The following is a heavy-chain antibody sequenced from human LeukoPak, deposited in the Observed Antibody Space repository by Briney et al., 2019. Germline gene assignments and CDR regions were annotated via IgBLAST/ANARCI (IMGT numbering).Heavy chain of an antibody. J-gene: IGHJ6*04. Sequence: SVKVSCKASGGTFSSYAISWVRQAPGQGLEWIGGIIPIFGTANYAQKFQGRVTITADKSTSTAYMELSSLRSEDTAVYYCAREIGGGSCYHESSMDVWGKGTTVTVSS. V-gene: IGHV1-69*06. CDR2: IIPIFGTA. D-gene: IGHD2-15*01. CDR3: AREIGGGSCYHESSMDV. CDR1: GGTFSSYA.